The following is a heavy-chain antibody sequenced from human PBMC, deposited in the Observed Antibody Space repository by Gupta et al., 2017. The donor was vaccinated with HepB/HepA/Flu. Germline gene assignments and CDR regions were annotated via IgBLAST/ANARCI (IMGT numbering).Heavy chain of an antibody. CDR1: GFSFSSYA. D-gene: IGHD3-10*01. J-gene: IGHJ6*03. V-gene: IGHV3-23*01. Sequence: EVRLLESGGGLVQLGGPLRLSCAASGFSFSSYAMTWVRQAPGKGLEWVSGTSCSCGTRYYADSVKVRFTISRDNSKNTLYLQMNSLRAEDTAVYYCAKDMGGDYSMAGGGKGTTGTVSS. CDR2: TSCSCGTR. CDR3: AKDMGGDYSMAG.